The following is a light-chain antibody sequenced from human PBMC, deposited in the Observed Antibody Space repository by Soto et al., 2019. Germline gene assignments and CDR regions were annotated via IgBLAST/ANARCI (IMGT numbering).Light chain of an antibody. V-gene: IGKV3-15*01. Sequence: MNQSPATLSVSTGEGVTLSCRASQGICATLAWFQQKPGQPPRLLMYSASTRATGIPARFSGSGSGTEFTLTISSLQSEDFAVYYCQQYNNWPITFGQVTRLEIK. CDR2: SAS. CDR1: QGICAT. J-gene: IGKJ5*01. CDR3: QQYNNWPIT.